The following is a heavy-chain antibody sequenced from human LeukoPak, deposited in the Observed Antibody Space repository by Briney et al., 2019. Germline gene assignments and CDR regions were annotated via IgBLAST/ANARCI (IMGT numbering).Heavy chain of an antibody. D-gene: IGHD6-25*01. CDR3: AKAKAANWFDP. Sequence: GGSLRLSCAASGFTFSNAWMSWVRQAPGKGLEWVSVIYSGGSTYYADSVKGRFTISRDNSKNTLYLQMNSLRAEDTAVYHCAKAKAANWFDPWGQGTLVTVSS. J-gene: IGHJ5*02. CDR2: IYSGGST. V-gene: IGHV3-66*02. CDR1: GFTFSNAW.